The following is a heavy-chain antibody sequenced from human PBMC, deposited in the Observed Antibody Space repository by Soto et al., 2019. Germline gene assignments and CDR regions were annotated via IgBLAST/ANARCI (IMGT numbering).Heavy chain of an antibody. Sequence: EVQLLESGGGLVQPGGSLRLSCAASGFTFSSYAMSWVRQAPGKGLEWVSAISGSGGSTYYAATVKGRFTISRDNSKNTLYLQMNSLRAEDTAVYYCAKGRGYCSGGSCYLYYYYYMDVWGKGTTVTVSS. CDR3: AKGRGYCSGGSCYLYYYYYMDV. CDR2: ISGSGGST. D-gene: IGHD2-15*01. V-gene: IGHV3-23*01. J-gene: IGHJ6*03. CDR1: GFTFSSYA.